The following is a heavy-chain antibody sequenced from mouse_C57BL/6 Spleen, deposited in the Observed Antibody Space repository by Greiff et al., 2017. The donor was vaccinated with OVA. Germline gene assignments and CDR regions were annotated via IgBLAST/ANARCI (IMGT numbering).Heavy chain of an antibody. V-gene: IGHV1-64*01. D-gene: IGHD1-1*02. Sequence: QVQLQQPGAELVKPGASVKLSCKASGYTFTSYWMHWVKQRPGQGLEWIGMIHPNSGSTNYNEKFKSKATLTVDKSSSTAYMQLSSLTSEDSAVYYCARIKEVGRFAYWGQGTLVTVSA. J-gene: IGHJ3*01. CDR3: ARIKEVGRFAY. CDR1: GYTFTSYW. CDR2: IHPNSGST.